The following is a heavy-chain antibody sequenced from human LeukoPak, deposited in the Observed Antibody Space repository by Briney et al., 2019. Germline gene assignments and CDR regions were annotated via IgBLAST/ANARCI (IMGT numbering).Heavy chain of an antibody. V-gene: IGHV1-69*04. D-gene: IGHD1-7*01. CDR3: AREEMELTGNWFDP. CDR1: GDTFSSYA. J-gene: IGHJ5*02. CDR2: IIPIFGIA. Sequence: SVKVSCKASGDTFSSYAISWVRQAPGQGLEWMGRIIPIFGIANYAQKFQGRVTITADKSTSTAYMELSSLRSEDTAVYYCAREEMELTGNWFDPWGQGTLVTVSS.